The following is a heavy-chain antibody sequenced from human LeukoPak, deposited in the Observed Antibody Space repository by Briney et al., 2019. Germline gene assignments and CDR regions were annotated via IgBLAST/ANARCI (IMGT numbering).Heavy chain of an antibody. Sequence: GGSLRLSCAASGFTFSNYAMSWVRQAPGKGLEWVANIKQDGSEKYYVDSVKGRFTISRDNAKNSLYLQMNSLRAEDTAVYYCARHPQGRGFDYWGQGTLVTVSS. CDR1: GFTFSNYA. V-gene: IGHV3-7*05. CDR2: IKQDGSEK. CDR3: ARHPQGRGFDY. J-gene: IGHJ4*02. D-gene: IGHD3-10*01.